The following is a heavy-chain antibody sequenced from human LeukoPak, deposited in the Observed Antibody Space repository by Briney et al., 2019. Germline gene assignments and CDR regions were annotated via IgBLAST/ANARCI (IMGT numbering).Heavy chain of an antibody. CDR3: ARLHGAYVSY. CDR2: IYPSDSDT. J-gene: IGHJ4*02. CDR1: GYRFTSYW. Sequence: GESLKISCKGSGYRFTSYWTAWVRQMPGKGLEWMGIIYPSDSDTRYSPSFQGQVTISVDKSISTAYLQWSSLKASDTAMYYCARLHGAYVSYWGQGALVTVSS. D-gene: IGHD3-16*01. V-gene: IGHV5-51*01.